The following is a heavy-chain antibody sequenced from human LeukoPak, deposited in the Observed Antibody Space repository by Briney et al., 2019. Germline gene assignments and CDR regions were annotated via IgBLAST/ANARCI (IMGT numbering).Heavy chain of an antibody. Sequence: GGSLRLSCAASGFTSSSYAMSWVRQAPGKGLEWVSGISGGGGSTYYADSVKGQFTISRDNSKNTLSLQMNGLRADDTAIYYCAKTMYYFDSSGYYYFQDWGQGTLVTVSS. CDR3: AKTMYYFDSSGYYYFQD. CDR1: GFTSSSYA. CDR2: ISGGGGST. V-gene: IGHV3-23*01. D-gene: IGHD3-22*01. J-gene: IGHJ1*01.